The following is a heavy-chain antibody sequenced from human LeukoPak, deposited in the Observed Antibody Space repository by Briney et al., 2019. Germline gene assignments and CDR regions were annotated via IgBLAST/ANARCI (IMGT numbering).Heavy chain of an antibody. V-gene: IGHV3-21*01. Sequence: PGGSLRLSCAASGFTFSSYSMNWVRQAPGKGLEWVSSISSSSSYIYYADSVKGRFTISRDNAKNSLYLQMNSLRAEDTAVYYCARDKPHDYGDYLDYWGQGTLVTVSS. D-gene: IGHD4-17*01. CDR3: ARDKPHDYGDYLDY. CDR1: GFTFSSYS. CDR2: ISSSSSYI. J-gene: IGHJ4*02.